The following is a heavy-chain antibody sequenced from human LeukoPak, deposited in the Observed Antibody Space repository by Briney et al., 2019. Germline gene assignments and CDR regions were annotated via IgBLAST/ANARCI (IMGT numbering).Heavy chain of an antibody. V-gene: IGHV4-38-2*02. CDR2: IYYSGIT. D-gene: IGHD3-10*01. CDR1: GYSISSGYY. CDR3: AREVIGELGNWFDP. J-gene: IGHJ5*02. Sequence: SETLSLTCTVSGYSISSGYYWGWIRQPPGKGLEWIGSIYYSGITYYNPSLKSRVTISVDTSKNQFSLKLSSVTAADTAVYYCAREVIGELGNWFDPWGQGTLVTVSS.